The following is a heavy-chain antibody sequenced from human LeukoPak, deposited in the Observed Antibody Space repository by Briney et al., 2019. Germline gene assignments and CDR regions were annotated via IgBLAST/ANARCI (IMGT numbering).Heavy chain of an antibody. V-gene: IGHV7-4-1*02. CDR1: GYTFTSCA. J-gene: IGHJ4*02. CDR3: ARGYTKDMTSVTHFDY. CDR2: INTNTGNP. D-gene: IGHD4-17*01. Sequence: ASVKVSCKASGYTFTSCAMNWVRQAPGQGLEWMGWINTNTGNPTYAQGFTGRFVFSLDTSVSTAYLQISSLKAEDTAVYYCARGYTKDMTSVTHFDYWGQGTLVTVSS.